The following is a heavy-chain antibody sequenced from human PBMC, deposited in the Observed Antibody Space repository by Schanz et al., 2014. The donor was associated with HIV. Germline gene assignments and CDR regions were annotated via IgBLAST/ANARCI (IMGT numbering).Heavy chain of an antibody. CDR1: GLTLSSYG. CDR3: AKTSITLGMDV. J-gene: IGHJ6*02. D-gene: IGHD1-20*01. V-gene: IGHV3-23*01. Sequence: EVQVLESGGDLVQPGGSLRLSCAASGLTLSSYGMSWVRQAPGKGLEWVSSISGGSGSTFYADSVKGRFTISRVNSKNTLYLHMNSLRAEDTAIYYCAKTSITLGMDVWGQGTTVTVS. CDR2: ISGGSGST.